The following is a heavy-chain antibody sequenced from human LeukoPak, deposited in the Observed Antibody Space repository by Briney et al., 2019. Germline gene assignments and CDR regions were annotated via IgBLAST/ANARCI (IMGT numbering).Heavy chain of an antibody. CDR3: ARGISEIAARPGNYYYYYMDV. Sequence: SETLSLTCTVSGGSINSGSYYWSWIRQPAGKGLEWMGHSYTSGHTSYNPSLKSRVTISVDTSKNQFSLKLSSVTAADTAVYYCARGISEIAARPGNYYYYYMDVWGKGTTVTVSS. V-gene: IGHV4-61*09. CDR2: SYTSGHT. CDR1: GGSINSGSYY. D-gene: IGHD6-6*01. J-gene: IGHJ6*03.